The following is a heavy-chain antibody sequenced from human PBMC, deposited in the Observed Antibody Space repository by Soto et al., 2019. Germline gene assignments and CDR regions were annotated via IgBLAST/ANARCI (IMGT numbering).Heavy chain of an antibody. CDR3: AKRATGTYFDY. CDR1: GFTFSGSA. J-gene: IGHJ4*02. D-gene: IGHD1-1*01. V-gene: IGHV3-73*01. Sequence: GGSLRLSCAASGFTFSGSAMHWVRQASGKGLEWVGRIRSKANSYATAYAASVKGRFTISRDDSKNTLYLQMNSLGAEDTAVYYCAKRATGTYFDYWGQGTLVTVSS. CDR2: IRSKANSYAT.